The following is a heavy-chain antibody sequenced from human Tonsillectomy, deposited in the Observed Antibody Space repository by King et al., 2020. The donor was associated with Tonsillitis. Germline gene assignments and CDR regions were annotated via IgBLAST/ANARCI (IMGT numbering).Heavy chain of an antibody. CDR2: VYWSDNK. CDR1: GFSLTSSGVG. V-gene: IGHV2-5*01. J-gene: IGHJ4*02. D-gene: IGHD3-10*01. CDR3: AHRHPSRVGGGFDS. Sequence: FTLKESGPTLVKPTQTLTLTCSFSGFSLTSSGVGVGWIRQPPGKALEWLALVYWSDNKRYSPSLKTRLTITKEHSKNQVVLTMTNMDPVDTATYYCAHRHPSRVGGGFDSWGQGTLVTVSS.